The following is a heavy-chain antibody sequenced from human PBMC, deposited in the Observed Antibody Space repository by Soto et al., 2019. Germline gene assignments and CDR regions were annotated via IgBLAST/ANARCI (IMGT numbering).Heavy chain of an antibody. V-gene: IGHV3-74*03. CDR2: IDHDGPT. Sequence: EVQLVESGGGLVQPGGSLRLSCAGSGFTCSNYWMHWVRQAPGKGLEWVSRIDHDGPTEYVDSVRGRFTISRDNAENTLYLQMNCLIPEDPAVYSCVRDSPGDYWRQGTLVTVSS. J-gene: IGHJ4*02. CDR1: GFTCSNYW. CDR3: VRDSPGDY.